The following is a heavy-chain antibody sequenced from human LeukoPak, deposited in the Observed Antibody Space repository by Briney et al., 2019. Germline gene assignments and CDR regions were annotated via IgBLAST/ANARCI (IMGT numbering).Heavy chain of an antibody. Sequence: SGTLSLTCAVSGGSISSSNWWSWVRQPPGKGLEWIGEIYHSGSTNYNPSLKSRVTISVDTSKNQFSLKLSSVTAADTAVYYCAREAPLGEYGDYVTDYWGQGTLVTVSS. CDR1: GGSISSSNW. CDR2: IYHSGST. J-gene: IGHJ4*02. V-gene: IGHV4-4*02. D-gene: IGHD4-17*01. CDR3: AREAPLGEYGDYVTDY.